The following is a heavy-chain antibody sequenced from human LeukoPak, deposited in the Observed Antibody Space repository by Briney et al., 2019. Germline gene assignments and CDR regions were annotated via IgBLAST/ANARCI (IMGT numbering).Heavy chain of an antibody. CDR1: GGSISSSSYY. Sequence: SETLSLTCTVSGGSISSSSYYWGWIRQPPGEGLDWIGSISYSGSTYYNPSLKSRVTISVDTSKNQFSLKLSSVTAADTAVYYCARGFLVRSDHSYYYYYYMDVWGKGTTVTISS. CDR2: ISYSGST. V-gene: IGHV4-39*07. J-gene: IGHJ6*03. D-gene: IGHD2-21*01. CDR3: ARGFLVRSDHSYYYYYYMDV.